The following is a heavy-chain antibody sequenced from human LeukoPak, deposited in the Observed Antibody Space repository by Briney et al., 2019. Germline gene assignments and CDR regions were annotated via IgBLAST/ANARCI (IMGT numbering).Heavy chain of an antibody. V-gene: IGHV1-69*13. J-gene: IGHJ4*02. CDR3: ARRTGYCTSASCYGSFDY. CDR2: IIPIFGTA. Sequence: ASVKVSCKASGGTLSSNAISWVRQAPGQGLEWMGGIIPIFGTANYAQKFQGRVTFTADESTNTAYMELSSLRSEDTAVYYCARRTGYCTSASCYGSFDYWGQGTLVTVSS. CDR1: GGTLSSNA. D-gene: IGHD2-2*01.